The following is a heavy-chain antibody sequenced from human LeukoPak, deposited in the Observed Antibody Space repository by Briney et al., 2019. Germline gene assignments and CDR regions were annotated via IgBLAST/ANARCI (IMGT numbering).Heavy chain of an antibody. D-gene: IGHD7-27*01. CDR1: GFTFSSYG. CDR2: ISYDGSNK. J-gene: IGHJ4*02. Sequence: GGSLRLSCAASGFTFSSYGMHWVRQAPGKGLEWVAVISYDGSNKYYADSVKGRFTISRDNSKNTLYLQMNSLRPEDTAVYYCARDPPNWGFGYWGQGTLVTVSS. V-gene: IGHV3-30*03. CDR3: ARDPPNWGFGY.